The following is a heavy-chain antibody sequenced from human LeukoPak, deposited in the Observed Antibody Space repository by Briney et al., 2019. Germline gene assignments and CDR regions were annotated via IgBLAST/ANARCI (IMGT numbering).Heavy chain of an antibody. Sequence: PGASVKVSCKASGYTFTSYGISWVRQAPGQGLEWMGWISAYNGNTNYAQKLQGRVTMTTDTSTSTAYMELRSLRSDDTAVYYCARDRGYDILTGLYYYYGMDVWGQGTTVTVSS. CDR2: ISAYNGNT. D-gene: IGHD3-9*01. CDR3: ARDRGYDILTGLYYYYGMDV. V-gene: IGHV1-18*01. CDR1: GYTFTSYG. J-gene: IGHJ6*02.